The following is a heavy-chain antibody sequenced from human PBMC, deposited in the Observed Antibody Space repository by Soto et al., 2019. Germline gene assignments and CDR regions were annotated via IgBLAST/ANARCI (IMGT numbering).Heavy chain of an antibody. CDR1: GGSISSYY. V-gene: IGHV4-59*01. CDR2: LYYSGST. J-gene: IGHJ6*02. D-gene: IGHD3-10*01. CDR3: ARSLNSGTSGYGMDV. Sequence: SETLSLTCTVSGGSISSYYWSWIRQPPGKGLEWIVYLYYSGSTNYNPSLKSRVTISVDTSKNQFSLKLSSVTAADTAVYYCARSLNSGTSGYGMDVWGQGTTVTVSS.